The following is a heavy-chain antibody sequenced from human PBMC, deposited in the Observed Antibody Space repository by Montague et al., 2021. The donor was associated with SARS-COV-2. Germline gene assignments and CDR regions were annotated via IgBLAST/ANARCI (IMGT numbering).Heavy chain of an antibody. V-gene: IGHV2-70*11. J-gene: IGHJ4*02. Sequence: PALVKPTQTLTLTCTFSGFSLSTSGMCVSWIRQPPGKALEWLARXDWDDDKYYSTSLKTRLTISKDTSKNQVVLTMTNMDPVDTATYYCARETGTTVSLDYWGQGTLVTVSS. CDR1: GFSLSTSGMC. CDR3: ARETGTTVSLDY. D-gene: IGHD1-7*01. CDR2: XDWDDDK.